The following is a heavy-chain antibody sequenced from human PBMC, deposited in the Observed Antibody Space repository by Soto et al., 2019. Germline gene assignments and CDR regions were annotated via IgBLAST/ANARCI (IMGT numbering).Heavy chain of an antibody. J-gene: IGHJ4*02. CDR2: ISGDGVTT. D-gene: IGHD3-9*01. CDR3: AREYYGLLTGYYTDY. V-gene: IGHV3-74*01. CDR1: GFPFSSYW. Sequence: EVQLVESGGDLVQRGGSLRLSCAASGFPFSSYWMHWVRHTPGKGLDWVARISGDGVTTYYADSVTVRFTVSRYNAKNTLSLQISGLRAEDTAVYYCAREYYGLLTGYYTDYWGQGTLVSVSS.